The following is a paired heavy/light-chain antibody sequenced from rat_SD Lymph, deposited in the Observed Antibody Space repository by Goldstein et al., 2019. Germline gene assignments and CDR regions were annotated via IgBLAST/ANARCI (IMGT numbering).Heavy chain of an antibody. D-gene: IGHD1-12*02. Sequence: EVQLVESGGGLVQPGRSLKLSCVASGFTFNNYWMTWIRQAPGKGLEWVASITNTGGSTYYPDSVKGRFTISRDNAKSTLYLQMNSLRSEDTATYYCTRMYDGTYYYGYYVMDAWGQGASVTVSS. CDR3: TRMYDGTYYYGYYVMDA. CDR1: GFTFNNYW. CDR2: ITNTGGST. J-gene: IGHJ4*01. V-gene: IGHV5-31*01.
Light chain of an antibody. CDR3: QRIYNSPT. Sequence: NIVMTQSPKSMSISVGDRVTMNCKASQNVYNNIAWYQQKPGQSPKLLIYYASNRYNGVPDRFTGSGYGTDFTLTINSVQAEDAAFYYCQRIYNSPTFGAGTKLELK. J-gene: IGKJ2-1*01. V-gene: IGKV6S5*01. CDR2: YAS. CDR1: QNVYNN.